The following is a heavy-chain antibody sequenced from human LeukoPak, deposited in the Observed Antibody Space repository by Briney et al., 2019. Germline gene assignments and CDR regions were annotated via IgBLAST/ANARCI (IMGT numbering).Heavy chain of an antibody. D-gene: IGHD2-2*01. CDR3: ARGLSDCTSSSCPYDAFDV. J-gene: IGHJ3*01. V-gene: IGHV3-66*02. CDR2: IYSGGNT. CDR1: EFTVNNKY. Sequence: GGSLRLSCAASEFTVNNKYMNWVRQAPGKGLEWVSVIYSGGNTYYADSVKGRFTISRDNSKNTLYLQMNSLRAEDTAVYYCARGLSDCTSSSCPYDAFDVWGHGTMVTVSS.